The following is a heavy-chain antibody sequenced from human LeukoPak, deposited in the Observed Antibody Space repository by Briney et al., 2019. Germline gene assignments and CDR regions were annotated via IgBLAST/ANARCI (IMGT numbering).Heavy chain of an antibody. Sequence: SETLSLTCTVSGGSISSSSYYWGWIRQPPGKGLEWIGSIYYGGSTYYNPSLKSGVTISVDTSKNQFSLKLSSVTAADTAVYYCASAVENYYYYYYMDVWGKGTTVTVSS. J-gene: IGHJ6*03. CDR2: IYYGGST. CDR1: GGSISSSSYY. CDR3: ASAVENYYYYYYMDV. V-gene: IGHV4-39*01. D-gene: IGHD5-24*01.